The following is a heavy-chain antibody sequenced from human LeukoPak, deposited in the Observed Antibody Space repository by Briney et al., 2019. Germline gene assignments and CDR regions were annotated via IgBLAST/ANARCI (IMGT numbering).Heavy chain of an antibody. Sequence: ASVKVSCKASGYTFSDYDINWVRQATGQGLEWMGWINPNSGNAGYAQKFQGRVTMTRNTSISAAYMELSSLRSEDTAVYYCARALAWGGSSYSYYYMDVWDKGTTVTVSS. J-gene: IGHJ6*03. D-gene: IGHD1-26*01. CDR2: INPNSGNA. CDR1: GYTFSDYD. V-gene: IGHV1-8*01. CDR3: ARALAWGGSSYSYYYMDV.